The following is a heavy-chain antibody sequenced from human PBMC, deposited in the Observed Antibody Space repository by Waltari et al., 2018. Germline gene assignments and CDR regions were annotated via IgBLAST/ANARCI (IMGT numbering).Heavy chain of an antibody. CDR3: ATGLPHYYYGSGTNRGY. Sequence: QVQRVQSGAEVKKPGATVKVSCKVSGYTLTEIYIHWVRRAPGKGLEWMGGFDPDDGETIYAQKFQGRVTMTEDTSTDTAYMELSSLRSEDTAVYYCATGLPHYYYGSGTNRGYWGQGTLVTVSS. CDR1: GYTLTEIY. CDR2: FDPDDGET. D-gene: IGHD3-10*01. V-gene: IGHV1-24*01. J-gene: IGHJ4*02.